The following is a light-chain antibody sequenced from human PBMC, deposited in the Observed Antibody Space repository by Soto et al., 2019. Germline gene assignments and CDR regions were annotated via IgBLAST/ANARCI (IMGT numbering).Light chain of an antibody. V-gene: IGLV2-11*01. CDR2: DVT. Sequence: QSALTQPRSVSGSPGQSVTISCTGISSGVGRSNSVSWYQHHPGKAPKLVLYDVTKRPSGVPDRFAGSKSGSTASLTISGLQPEDEADYFCCSYAGSYTWVFGGGTKVTVL. CDR1: SSGVGRSNS. J-gene: IGLJ3*02. CDR3: CSYAGSYTWV.